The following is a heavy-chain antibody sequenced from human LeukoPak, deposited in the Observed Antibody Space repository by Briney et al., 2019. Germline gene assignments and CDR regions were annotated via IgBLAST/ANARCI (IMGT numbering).Heavy chain of an antibody. CDR1: AFTFSSYS. D-gene: IGHD3-10*01. CDR2: IKQDGSEK. V-gene: IGHV3-7*01. CDR3: AREADDCYGSGCHYYYYMDV. J-gene: IGHJ6*03. Sequence: GGSLRLSCAASAFTFSSYSMNWVRQAPGKGLEWVANIKQDGSEKYYVDSVKGRFTISRDNAKNSLYLQMNSLRAEDTAVYYCAREADDCYGSGCHYYYYMDVWGKGTTVTISS.